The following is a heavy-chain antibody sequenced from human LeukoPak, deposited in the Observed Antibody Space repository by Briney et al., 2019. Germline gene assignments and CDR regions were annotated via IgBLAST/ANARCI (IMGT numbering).Heavy chain of an antibody. CDR2: IWHDGSNK. CDR1: GFTFSSYG. CDR3: ARDLRVGDYSDY. Sequence: PGRSLRLSCAAFGFTFSSYGMHWVRQAPGKGLEWVAVIWHDGSNKYYADSVKGRFTISRDNSKNTLYLQMNSLRAEDTAVYYCARDLRVGDYSDYWGQGTLVTVSS. D-gene: IGHD4-17*01. J-gene: IGHJ4*02. V-gene: IGHV3-33*01.